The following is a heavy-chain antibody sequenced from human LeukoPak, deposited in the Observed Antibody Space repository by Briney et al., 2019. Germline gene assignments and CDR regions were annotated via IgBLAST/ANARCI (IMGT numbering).Heavy chain of an antibody. D-gene: IGHD5-12*01. Sequence: GGSLRLSCAASGFTFSNAWMSWVRQAPGKGLEWVGRIKSKTDGGTTDYAAPVKGRFTISRDDSKNTLYLQMNSLKTEDTAVYYCTTEVVGSGYETGYWGQGTLVTVSS. CDR2: IKSKTDGGTT. CDR3: TTEVVGSGYETGY. J-gene: IGHJ4*02. V-gene: IGHV3-15*01. CDR1: GFTFSNAW.